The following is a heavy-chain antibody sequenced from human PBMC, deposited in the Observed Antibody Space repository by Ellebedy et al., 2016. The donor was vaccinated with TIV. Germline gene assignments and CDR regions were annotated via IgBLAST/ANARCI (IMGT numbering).Heavy chain of an antibody. CDR2: INAGNGNT. J-gene: IGHJ4*02. V-gene: IGHV1-3*01. D-gene: IGHD3-10*01. CDR1: RYTFTSHT. CDR3: ARDPEGAYYYGSGKFDY. Sequence: ASAKVSCXASRYTFTSHTIDWVRQAPGQRLEWLGWINAGNGNTKYSQKFQGRVTITRDTSASTVYMEMSSLRSEDTAVFYCARDPEGAYYYGSGKFDYWGQGTLVTVSS.